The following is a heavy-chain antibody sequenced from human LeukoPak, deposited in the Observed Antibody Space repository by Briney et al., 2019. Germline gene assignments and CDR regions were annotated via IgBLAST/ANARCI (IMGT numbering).Heavy chain of an antibody. CDR2: IYYSGNT. CDR3: ARAPVDTAMAIGI. V-gene: IGHV4-39*07. Sequence: SETLSLTCTVSGDSISSSNSYWGWIRQPPGKGLEWIGSIYYSGNTYYNASLKSRVTISVDTSKNQFSLKLSSVTAADTAVYYCARAPVDTAMAIGIWGQGTMVTVSS. CDR1: GDSISSSNSY. J-gene: IGHJ3*02. D-gene: IGHD5-18*01.